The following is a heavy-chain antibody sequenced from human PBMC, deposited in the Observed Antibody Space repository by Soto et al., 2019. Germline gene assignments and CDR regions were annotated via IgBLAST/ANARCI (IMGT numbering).Heavy chain of an antibody. J-gene: IGHJ4*02. V-gene: IGHV4-34*01. CDR3: ARARFGGGRNYY. Sequence: QVQLQQWGAGLLKPSETLSLTCAVYGGSFSGYYWSWIRQPPGKGLEWIGEINHSGSTNYNPSLKSRVTISVDTSKNQFSLKLSSVTAADTAVYYCARARFGGGRNYYWGQGTLVTVSS. CDR1: GGSFSGYY. D-gene: IGHD3-10*01. CDR2: INHSGST.